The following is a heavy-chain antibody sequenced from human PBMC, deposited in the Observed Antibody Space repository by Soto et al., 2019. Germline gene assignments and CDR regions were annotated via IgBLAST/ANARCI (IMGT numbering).Heavy chain of an antibody. CDR1: GFTGSFNF. J-gene: IGHJ4*02. D-gene: IGHD3-9*01. V-gene: IGHV3-66*01. CDR3: AKGDFDWLLFAGPLYY. Sequence: GGSLRLSCAAAGFTGSFNFMSWVRQAPGKGLEWVSVIYTGGGTKYADSVKGRFIISRDNSKNTLYLQMNSLRAEDTAVYYCAKGDFDWLLFAGPLYYGGQGTLVTVSS. CDR2: IYTGGGT.